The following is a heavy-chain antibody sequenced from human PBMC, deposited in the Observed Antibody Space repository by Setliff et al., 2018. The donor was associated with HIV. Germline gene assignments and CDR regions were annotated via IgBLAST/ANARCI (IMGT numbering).Heavy chain of an antibody. CDR2: IYPGDSDT. CDR1: GYSFTSYW. CDR3: AGSYSSSWYGAEYFQH. D-gene: IGHD6-13*01. V-gene: IGHV5-51*01. J-gene: IGHJ1*01. Sequence: PGESLKISCKGSGYSFTSYWIGWVRQMPGKGLERMGIIYPGDSDTRYSPSFQGQVTISADKSISTAYLQWSSLKASDTAMYYCAGSYSSSWYGAEYFQHWGQGTLVTVSS.